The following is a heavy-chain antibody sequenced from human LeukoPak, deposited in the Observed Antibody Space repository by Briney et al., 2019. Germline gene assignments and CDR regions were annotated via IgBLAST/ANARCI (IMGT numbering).Heavy chain of an antibody. D-gene: IGHD3-22*01. CDR3: ARQAYGSHFDAFDI. J-gene: IGHJ3*02. V-gene: IGHV5-51*01. CDR1: GYRFTTDY. CDR2: IYPDDSET. Sequence: GESLKISCKASGYRFTTDYIGWVRQMPGKGLEWMGIIYPDDSETNYSPSFQGQVSMPVDKSITTAYLQWSSLKASDTAIYYCARQAYGSHFDAFDIWGQGTMVTVFS.